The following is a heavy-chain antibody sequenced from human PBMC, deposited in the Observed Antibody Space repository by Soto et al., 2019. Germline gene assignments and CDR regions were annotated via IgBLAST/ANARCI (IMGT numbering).Heavy chain of an antibody. J-gene: IGHJ6*02. V-gene: IGHV4-34*01. CDR3: ATRDSYYGMDF. Sequence: PSETLSLTCGVSGGAFSCYHWSWIRQAPGKGLEWIGEISQSGSTNYSPSLKSRVTMSVDTSKKQFSLKLSSVTAADTALYYCATRDSYYGMDFWGQGTTVTVSS. CDR2: ISQSGST. CDR1: GGAFSCYH.